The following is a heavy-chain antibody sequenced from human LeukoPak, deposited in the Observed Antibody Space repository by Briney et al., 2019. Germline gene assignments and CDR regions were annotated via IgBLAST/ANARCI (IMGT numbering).Heavy chain of an antibody. CDR2: IYYSGGT. Sequence: SETLSLTCTVSGGSISSYYCSWIRQPPGKGLEWGGDIYYSGGTNYNPSLKSRVTLSVDTSKNQFSLKLSSVTAADTAVYYCAREVTILGVVTYYYMAGWGKGPTVTVSS. CDR3: AREVTILGVVTYYYMAG. J-gene: IGHJ6*03. V-gene: IGHV4-59*12. D-gene: IGHD3-3*01. CDR1: GGSISSYY.